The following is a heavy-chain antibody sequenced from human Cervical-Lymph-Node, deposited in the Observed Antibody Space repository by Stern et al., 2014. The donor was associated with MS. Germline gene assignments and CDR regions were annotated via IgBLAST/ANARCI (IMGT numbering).Heavy chain of an antibody. CDR2: ISYDGSNK. Sequence: MQLVESGGGVVQPGRSLRLSCAASGFTFSSYGMHWVRQAPGKGLEWVAVISYDGSNKYYADSVKGRFTISRDNSKNTLYLQMNSLRAEDTAVYYCAKFQWLLEPGYYYGMDVWGQGTTVTVSS. J-gene: IGHJ6*02. CDR3: AKFQWLLEPGYYYGMDV. V-gene: IGHV3-30*18. D-gene: IGHD3-22*01. CDR1: GFTFSSYG.